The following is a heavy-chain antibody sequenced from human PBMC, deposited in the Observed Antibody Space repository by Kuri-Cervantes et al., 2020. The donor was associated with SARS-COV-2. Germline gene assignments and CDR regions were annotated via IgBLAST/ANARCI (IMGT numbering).Heavy chain of an antibody. CDR1: GFTFSNYS. J-gene: IGHJ6*03. V-gene: IGHV3-48*01. D-gene: IGHD3-10*01. CDR2: ISSSSSTI. Sequence: GGSLRLSCAASGFTFSNYSMNWVRQAPGKGLEWVSYISSSSSTIYYADSVKGRFTISRDNAKNSLYLQMNSLRAEETAVYYCARDEGSYYYYMDVWGKGTTVTVSS. CDR3: ARDEGSYYYYMDV.